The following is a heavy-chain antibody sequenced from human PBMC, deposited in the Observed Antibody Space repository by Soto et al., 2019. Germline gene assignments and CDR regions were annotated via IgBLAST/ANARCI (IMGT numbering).Heavy chain of an antibody. V-gene: IGHV3-49*03. CDR3: TRAASSSWYGVDYYYGMDV. Sequence: GGSLRLSCTASGFTFGDYAMSWFRQAPGKGLEWVGFIRSKAYGGTTEYAASVKGRFTISRDDSKSIAYLQMNSLKTEDTAVYYCTRAASSSWYGVDYYYGMDVWGQGTTVTVSS. J-gene: IGHJ6*02. CDR2: IRSKAYGGTT. CDR1: GFTFGDYA. D-gene: IGHD6-13*01.